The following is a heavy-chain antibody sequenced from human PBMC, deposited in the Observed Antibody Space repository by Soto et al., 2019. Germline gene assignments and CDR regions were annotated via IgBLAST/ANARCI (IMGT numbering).Heavy chain of an antibody. CDR2: ISYDGTNK. V-gene: IGHV3-30-3*01. CDR1: GFTFSSFS. D-gene: IGHD6-19*01. CDR3: ARTTTVAGTPEFDY. Sequence: QVQLVESGGGVVQPGRSLRLSCAASGFTFSSFSLHWVRQAPGKGLEWLALISYDGTNKYNADSVKGRCTISRDNPNNTLYLQLNSLRPDDTAVYYCARTTTVAGTPEFDYWGQGALVTVSS. J-gene: IGHJ4*02.